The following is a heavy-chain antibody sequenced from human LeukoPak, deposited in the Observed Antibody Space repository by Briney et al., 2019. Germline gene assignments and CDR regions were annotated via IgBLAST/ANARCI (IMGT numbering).Heavy chain of an antibody. CDR1: GGTFSSYA. J-gene: IGHJ4*02. V-gene: IGHV1-69*05. Sequence: ASVKISCKASGGTFSSYAISWVRHAPGQGLEWMRGIIPIFGTANYAQKFQGRVTITTDESTSTAYMELSSLRSEDTAVYYCARGTLYGDYSYWGQGTLVTVSS. D-gene: IGHD4-17*01. CDR2: IIPIFGTA. CDR3: ARGTLYGDYSY.